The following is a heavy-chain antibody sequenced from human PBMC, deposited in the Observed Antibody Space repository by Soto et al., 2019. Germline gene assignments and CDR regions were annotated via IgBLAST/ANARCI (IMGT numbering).Heavy chain of an antibody. Sequence: GGSLRLSCAASGFTFDDYTMHWVRQAPGKGLEWVSLISWDGGSTYYADSVKGRFTISRDNSKNSLYLQMNSLRTEDTAVYYCAKGGIAAADYFDYWGQGTLVTVSS. V-gene: IGHV3-43*01. J-gene: IGHJ4*02. D-gene: IGHD6-13*01. CDR1: GFTFDDYT. CDR2: ISWDGGST. CDR3: AKGGIAAADYFDY.